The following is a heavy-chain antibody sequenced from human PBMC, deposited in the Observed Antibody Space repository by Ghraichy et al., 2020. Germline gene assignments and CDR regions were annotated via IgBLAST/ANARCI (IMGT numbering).Heavy chain of an antibody. CDR3: VSALQNFLYVFDN. CDR1: GGSLIDHR. CDR2: ISHTGGT. J-gene: IGHJ5*02. V-gene: IGHV4-34*01. D-gene: IGHD3-10*02. Sequence: SETLSLSCRVSGGSLIDHRWNWIRQPPGKGLEWIGEISHTGGTIYNPSLKSRVSISLEMSKNQFSVTLESVTAADAGDYFCVSALQNFLYVFDNWGQGTAVTVS.